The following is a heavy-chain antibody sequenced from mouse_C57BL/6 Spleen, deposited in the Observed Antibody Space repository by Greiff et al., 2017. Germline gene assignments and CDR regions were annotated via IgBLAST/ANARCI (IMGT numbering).Heavy chain of an antibody. V-gene: IGHV1-64*01. Sequence: QVQLQQPGAELVKPGASVKLSCKASGYTFTSYWMHWVKQRPGQGLEWVGMIHPNSGSTNYNEKFKSKATLTVDKSSSTAYMQLSSLTSEDAAVYCGANRDGNYFDYWGQGTTLTVSS. J-gene: IGHJ2*01. CDR2: IHPNSGST. D-gene: IGHD2-1*01. CDR1: GYTFTSYW. CDR3: ANRDGNYFDY.